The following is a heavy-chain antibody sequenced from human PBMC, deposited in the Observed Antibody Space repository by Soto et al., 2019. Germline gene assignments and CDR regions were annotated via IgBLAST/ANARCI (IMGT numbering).Heavy chain of an antibody. V-gene: IGHV2-5*02. J-gene: IGHJ3*02. CDR3: AHSLITGTTPDAFDI. CDR2: IYWDDDK. Sequence: QITLKESGPTLVKPTQTLTLTCTFSGFSLSTSGVGVGWIRQPPGKALEWLALIYWDDDKRYSPSLKSRLTITQDTSKNQVVLTMTNMDPVDTATYYCAHSLITGTTPDAFDIWGQGTMVTVSS. D-gene: IGHD1-20*01. CDR1: GFSLSTSGVG.